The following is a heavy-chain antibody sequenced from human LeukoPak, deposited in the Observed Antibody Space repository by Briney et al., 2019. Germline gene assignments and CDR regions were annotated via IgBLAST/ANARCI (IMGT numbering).Heavy chain of an antibody. J-gene: IGHJ4*02. CDR2: IYYSGSP. Sequence: SETLSLTWTAGAGSISSYYCSWIRQRPGKGLEWIGNIYYSGSPNYNPSLKSRVTISVDTSKNQFSLKLSSVTPADTAVYYCARGTAAGIWSQGTLVTVSS. D-gene: IGHD6-13*01. V-gene: IGHV4-59*01. CDR3: ARGTAAGI. CDR1: AGSISSYY.